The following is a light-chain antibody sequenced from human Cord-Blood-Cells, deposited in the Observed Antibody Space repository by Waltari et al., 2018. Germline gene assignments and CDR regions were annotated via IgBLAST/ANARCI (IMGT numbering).Light chain of an antibody. V-gene: IGLV2-11*01. J-gene: IGLJ3*02. CDR2: DVS. Sequence: SAPPQPRSVSGSPGQSVTLSCTGTSSDVGGYNYVPWYQQHPGKAPKLMIYDVSKRPSGVPDRFSGSKSGNTASLTISGLQAEDEADYYCCSYAGSYTWVFGGGTKLTVL. CDR1: SSDVGGYNY. CDR3: CSYAGSYTWV.